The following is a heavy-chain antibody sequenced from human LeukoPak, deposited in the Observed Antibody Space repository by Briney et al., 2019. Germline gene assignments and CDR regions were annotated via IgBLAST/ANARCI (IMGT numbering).Heavy chain of an antibody. Sequence: GGSLRLSCAASELTVSDDYMSWIRQAPGKGLEWVSYISSSGSTIYYADSVKGRFTISRDNAKNSLYLQMNSLRAEDTAVYYCAREDGSYYYYYGMDVWGQGTTVTVSS. CDR1: ELTVSDDY. CDR3: AREDGSYYYYYGMDV. CDR2: ISSSGSTI. V-gene: IGHV3-11*01. D-gene: IGHD1-26*01. J-gene: IGHJ6*02.